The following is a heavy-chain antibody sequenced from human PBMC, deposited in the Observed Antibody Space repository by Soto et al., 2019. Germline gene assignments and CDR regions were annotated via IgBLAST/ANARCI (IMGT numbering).Heavy chain of an antibody. CDR2: IYWDDDK. CDR1: GFSLSTSGVG. V-gene: IGHV2-5*02. CDR3: AHSRIGESLVGALDY. Sequence: QITLKESGPTLVKATQTLTLTCSFSGFSLSTSGVGVGWIRQPPGKALERLALIYWDDDKRYSPSLKSRLTITKDTSKNQVVLTMTNMDPVDTATYYCAHSRIGESLVGALDYWGQGTLVTVSS. D-gene: IGHD1-26*01. J-gene: IGHJ4*02.